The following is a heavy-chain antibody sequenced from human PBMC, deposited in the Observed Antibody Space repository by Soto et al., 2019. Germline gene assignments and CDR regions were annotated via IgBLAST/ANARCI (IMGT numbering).Heavy chain of an antibody. CDR2: IKQDGSEK. D-gene: IGHD3-9*01. V-gene: IGHV3-7*03. CDR1: GFTFSSYW. CDR3: ARVGYDILTGYYPFDY. Sequence: PGGSLRLSCAASGFTFSSYWMSWVRQAPGKGLEWVANIKQDGSEKYYVDSVKGRFTISRDNAKNSLYLQMNSLRAEDTAVYYCARVGYDILTGYYPFDYWGQGTLVTVYS. J-gene: IGHJ4*02.